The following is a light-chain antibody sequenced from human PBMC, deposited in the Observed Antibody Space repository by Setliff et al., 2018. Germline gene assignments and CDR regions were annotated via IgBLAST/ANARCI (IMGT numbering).Light chain of an antibody. CDR2: EAS. CDR1: QSVSSY. V-gene: IGKV3-11*01. Sequence: TLSLSPGERATLSCRASQSVSSYLAWYQQKPGQAPRLLIYEASNRATGIPARFSASGSGTDFILTISSLEPEDFAVYYCQQRSTLPITFGPGTKVDSK. J-gene: IGKJ3*01. CDR3: QQRSTLPIT.